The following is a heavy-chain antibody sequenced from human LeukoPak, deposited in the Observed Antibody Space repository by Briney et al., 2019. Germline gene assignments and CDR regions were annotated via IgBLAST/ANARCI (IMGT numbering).Heavy chain of an antibody. D-gene: IGHD6-13*01. V-gene: IGHV3-23*01. CDR3: ANYNSNWYYFDY. Sequence: GGSLRLSCAASGFTFGRFAMSWVRQAPGKGPEWVSGISASGGSAYYADSVKGRFTISRDNSKNTLYLQMNSLRAEDTAVYYCANYNSNWYYFDYWGQGTLVTVSS. J-gene: IGHJ4*02. CDR2: ISASGGSA. CDR1: GFTFGRFA.